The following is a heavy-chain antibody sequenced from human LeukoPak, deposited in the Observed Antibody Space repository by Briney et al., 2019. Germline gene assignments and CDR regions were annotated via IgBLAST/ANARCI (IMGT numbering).Heavy chain of an antibody. CDR3: ARGSSWYRYIDY. Sequence: SETLSLTCAVYGGSFSGYYWSWIRQPPGKGLEWIGEINHSGSTNYNPSLKSRVTISVDTSKNEFSLKLSSVTAADTAVYYCARGSSWYRYIDYWGQGTLVTVSS. CDR2: INHSGST. J-gene: IGHJ4*02. CDR1: GGSFSGYY. D-gene: IGHD6-13*01. V-gene: IGHV4-34*01.